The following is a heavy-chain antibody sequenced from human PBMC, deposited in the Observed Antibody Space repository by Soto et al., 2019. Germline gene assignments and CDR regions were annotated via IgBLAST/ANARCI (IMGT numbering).Heavy chain of an antibody. CDR3: AKGVSQYTPLALFDY. D-gene: IGHD5-18*01. V-gene: IGHV3-23*01. J-gene: IGHJ4*01. Sequence: EVQLLESGGGLVRPGGSLRLSCAASGFTFSSYAMSWVRQAPGKGLEWVSTISGSDGRTYSTDSVKGRFTISRDNSRNTAYLQMNSLRVEDTAVYYCAKGVSQYTPLALFDYWGRNPGHRLL. CDR2: ISGSDGRT. CDR1: GFTFSSYA.